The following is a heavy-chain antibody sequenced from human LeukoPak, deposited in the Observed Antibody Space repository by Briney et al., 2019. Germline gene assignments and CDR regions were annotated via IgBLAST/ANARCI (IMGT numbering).Heavy chain of an antibody. D-gene: IGHD1-14*01. J-gene: IGHJ4*02. CDR1: GFAFSSYA. V-gene: IGHV3-7*01. CDR3: AREVTTGTLFDY. CDR2: IKQDGSEK. Sequence: GGSLRLSCAASGFAFSSYAMSWVRQAPGKGLEWVANIKQDGSEKYYVDSVKGRFTISRDNAKNSLYVQMNSLRAEDTAVYYCAREVTTGTLFDYWGQGTLVTVSS.